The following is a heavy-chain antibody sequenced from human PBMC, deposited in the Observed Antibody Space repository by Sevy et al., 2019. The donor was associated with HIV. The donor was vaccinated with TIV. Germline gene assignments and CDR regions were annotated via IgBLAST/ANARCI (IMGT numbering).Heavy chain of an antibody. D-gene: IGHD2-21*01. Sequence: SETLSLTCTVSGGSISSSAYYWGWLRQPPGKGLELIANIFYSGSAYYNPSLNGRVTISVDTSKNQFSLRLNSVTAADTAVYYCARQGGIVDRAFDFWGQGSLVTVSS. J-gene: IGHJ4*01. CDR3: ARQGGIVDRAFDF. CDR1: GGSISSSAYY. CDR2: IFYSGSA. V-gene: IGHV4-39*01.